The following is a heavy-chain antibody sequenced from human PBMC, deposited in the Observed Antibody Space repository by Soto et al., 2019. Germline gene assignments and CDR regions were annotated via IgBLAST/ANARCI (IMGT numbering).Heavy chain of an antibody. J-gene: IGHJ4*02. D-gene: IGHD4-4*01. CDR1: SGSISSSNW. Sequence: SETLSLTCAVSSGSISSSNWWSWVRQPPGKGLEWIGEIYHSGSTNYNPSLKSRVTISVDTSKNQFSLKVTSATAADTAVYYCARHSNRNYGLYYFDYWGLGALVTVS. CDR2: IYHSGST. CDR3: ARHSNRNYGLYYFDY. V-gene: IGHV4-4*02.